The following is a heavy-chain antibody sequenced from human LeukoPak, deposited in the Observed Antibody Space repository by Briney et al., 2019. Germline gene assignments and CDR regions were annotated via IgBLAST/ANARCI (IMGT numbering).Heavy chain of an antibody. V-gene: IGHV4-39*07. J-gene: IGHJ4*02. CDR2: IHYSGST. Sequence: GSLRLSCAASGFTFSSYEMNWVRQAPGKGLEWIGSIHYSGSTYYNPSLKSRVTISVDTSKNQFSLKLSSVTAADTAVYYCARAVTQLWPKRRGYFDYWGQGTLVTVSS. D-gene: IGHD5-18*01. CDR1: GFTFSSYE. CDR3: ARAVTQLWPKRRGYFDY.